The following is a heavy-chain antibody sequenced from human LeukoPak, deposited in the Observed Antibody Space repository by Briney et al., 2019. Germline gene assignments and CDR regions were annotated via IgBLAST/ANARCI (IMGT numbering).Heavy chain of an antibody. J-gene: IGHJ4*02. D-gene: IGHD5-18*01. CDR2: IYSGGST. Sequence: GGSLRLSCAASGFTVSSNYMSWVRQAPGKGLEWVSVIYSGGSTYYADSVKGRFTISRDNSKNTLYLQMNSLRAEDTAVYYCARDGGGGFSYGLFDYWGQGTLVTVSS. V-gene: IGHV3-53*01. CDR1: GFTVSSNY. CDR3: ARDGGGGFSYGLFDY.